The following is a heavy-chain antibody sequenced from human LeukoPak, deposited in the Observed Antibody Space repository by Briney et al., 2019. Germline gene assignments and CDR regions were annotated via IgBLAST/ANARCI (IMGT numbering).Heavy chain of an antibody. D-gene: IGHD4-23*01. V-gene: IGHV3-33*01. Sequence: GGSLRLPCAASGFTFSSYGMHWVRQAPGKGLEWVAVIWYDGSNKYYADSVKGRFTISRDNSKNTLYLQMNSLRAEDTAVYYCARVPDYGGNVPFDYWGQGTLVTVSS. J-gene: IGHJ4*02. CDR1: GFTFSSYG. CDR3: ARVPDYGGNVPFDY. CDR2: IWYDGSNK.